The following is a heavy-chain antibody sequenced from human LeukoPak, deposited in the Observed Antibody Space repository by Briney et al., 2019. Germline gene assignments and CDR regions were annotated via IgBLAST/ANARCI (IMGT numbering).Heavy chain of an antibody. J-gene: IGHJ5*02. CDR1: GGSISSGDYY. D-gene: IGHD2-2*02. V-gene: IGHV4-30-4*01. CDR2: IYYSGST. CDR3: ARAVHCSSTSCYMGLDWFDP. Sequence: PSETLSLTCTVSGGSISSGDYYWSWIRQPPGKGLEWIGYIYYSGSTYYNPSLKSRVTISVDTSKNQFSLKLSSVTAADTVVYYCARAVHCSSTSCYMGLDWFDPWGQGTLVTVSS.